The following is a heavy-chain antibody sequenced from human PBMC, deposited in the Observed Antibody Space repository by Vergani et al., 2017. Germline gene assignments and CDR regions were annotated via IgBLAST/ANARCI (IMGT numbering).Heavy chain of an antibody. V-gene: IGHV3-15*01. CDR2: IKSKTDGGTT. CDR3: TTDAYGDPDAFDI. CDR1: GFTFSNAW. Sequence: EVQLVESGGGLVKPGGSLRLSCAASGFTFSNAWMSWVRQAPGKGLEWVGRIKSKTDGGTTDYAAPVKGRFTISRDDSKNTLYLQMNSLKTEDTAVYYCTTDAYGDPDAFDIWGQGTMVTVSS. D-gene: IGHD4-17*01. J-gene: IGHJ3*02.